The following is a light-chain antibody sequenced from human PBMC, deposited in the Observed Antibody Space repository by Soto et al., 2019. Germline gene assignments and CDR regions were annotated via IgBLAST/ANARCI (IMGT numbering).Light chain of an antibody. Sequence: QSVLTQPPSASGTPGQRVTISCSGSSSNIGSNFVYWYQQRPGTAPRLLIYNNDQRPSGVPDRFSGSKSGTSASLAISGLRSEDEADYYSAAWDDSLSVRYVFGTGTKLTVL. CDR1: SSNIGSNF. CDR3: AAWDDSLSVRYV. CDR2: NND. J-gene: IGLJ1*01. V-gene: IGLV1-47*02.